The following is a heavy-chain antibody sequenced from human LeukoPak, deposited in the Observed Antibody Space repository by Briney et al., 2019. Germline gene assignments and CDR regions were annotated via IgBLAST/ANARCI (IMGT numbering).Heavy chain of an antibody. J-gene: IGHJ4*02. D-gene: IGHD6-19*01. CDR2: IWYDGHNK. V-gene: IGHV3-33*01. CDR1: GFAFTKYG. Sequence: GGSLRLSCAASGFAFTKYGMHWVRQAPGKGLEWLAIIWYDGHNKYYADSVKGRFTISRDNSKITLFLEMNELRVEDSAMYYCAREWGLIAVAGGPGYWGQGTLVTVSS. CDR3: AREWGLIAVAGGPGY.